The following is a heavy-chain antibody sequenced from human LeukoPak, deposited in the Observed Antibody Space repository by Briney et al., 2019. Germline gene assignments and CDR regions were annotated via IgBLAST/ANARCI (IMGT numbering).Heavy chain of an antibody. D-gene: IGHD3-10*01. CDR1: GYTFTTYK. Sequence: ASVKVSCKASGYTFTTYKIHWVRQAPGQGLEWVGIINPSDGSTRNAQKFQGRVTMTRDTSTGTVYLELSSLRSEDTAVYYCAKDGGSYSTDYWGQGTLVTVSS. CDR3: AKDGGSYSTDY. V-gene: IGHV1-46*01. J-gene: IGHJ4*02. CDR2: INPSDGST.